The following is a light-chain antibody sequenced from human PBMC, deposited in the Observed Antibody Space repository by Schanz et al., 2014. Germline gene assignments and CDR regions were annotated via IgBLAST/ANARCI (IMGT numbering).Light chain of an antibody. J-gene: IGLJ2*01. CDR1: SSDVGGYND. CDR3: SSYTISSTS. Sequence: QSALTQPASVSGSPGQSITISCTGTSSDVGGYNDVSWYQQHPGKAPKLMIYDVSNRPSGVSNRFSASKSGNTASLTISGLQAEDEADYYCSSYTISSTSFGGGTKVTVL. V-gene: IGLV2-14*01. CDR2: DVS.